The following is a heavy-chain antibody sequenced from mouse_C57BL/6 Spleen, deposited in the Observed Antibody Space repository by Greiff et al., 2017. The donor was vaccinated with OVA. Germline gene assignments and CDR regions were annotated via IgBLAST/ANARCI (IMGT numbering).Heavy chain of an antibody. V-gene: IGHV3-1*01. D-gene: IGHD2-3*01. CDR3: ARAYDGPLWFAY. CDR1: GYSITSGYD. CDR2: ISYSGST. J-gene: IGHJ3*01. Sequence: EVQLQESGPGMVKPSPSLSLSCTATGYSITSGYDWHWIRHFPGNKLEWMGYISYSGSTNYNQTLKSRISFTHDTSTNHSYLKLNSVTTEDTATYYGARAYDGPLWFAYWGQGTLVTVSA.